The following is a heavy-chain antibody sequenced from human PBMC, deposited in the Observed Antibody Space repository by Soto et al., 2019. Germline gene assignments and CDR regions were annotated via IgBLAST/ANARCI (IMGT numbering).Heavy chain of an antibody. CDR2: INHRGST. J-gene: IGHJ4*02. CDR3: ARAGSGRGAATQFIDY. Sequence: SETLSLTCAVYSGSFSGYYWSWIRQPPGKGLEWIGEINHRGSTNYNPSLKSRVTISVDTSKNQFSLKLSSMTAADTAVYYCARAGSGRGAATQFIDYWGQGTLVTVSS. V-gene: IGHV4-34*01. D-gene: IGHD2-15*01. CDR1: SGSFSGYY.